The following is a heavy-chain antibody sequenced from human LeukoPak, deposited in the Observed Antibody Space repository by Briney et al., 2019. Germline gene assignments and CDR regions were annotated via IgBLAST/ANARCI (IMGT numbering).Heavy chain of an antibody. V-gene: IGHV1-69*13. CDR2: IIPIFGTA. CDR3: ARDCSSTSCYLDYYYYSMDV. D-gene: IGHD2-2*01. CDR1: GGTFSSYA. J-gene: IGHJ6*02. Sequence: ASVKVSCKASGGTFSSYAISWVRQAPGQGLEWMGGIIPIFGTANYAQKFQGRVTITADESTSTAYMELSSLRSEDTAVYYCARDCSSTSCYLDYYYYSMDVWGQGTTVTVSS.